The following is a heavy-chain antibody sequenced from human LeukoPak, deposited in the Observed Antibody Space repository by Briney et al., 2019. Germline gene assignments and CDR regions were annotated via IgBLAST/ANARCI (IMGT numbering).Heavy chain of an antibody. J-gene: IGHJ4*02. D-gene: IGHD6-13*01. V-gene: IGHV3-33*01. CDR3: ARDVLPGSSWYYFDY. CDR1: GFTLSSYG. Sequence: GKSLRLSCAASGFTLSSYGRHWVRQAPGKGLEWVAVIWYDGSNKYYADSVKGRFTISRDNSKHTLYLQMNSLRAEDTAVYYCARDVLPGSSWYYFDYWGQGTLVTVSS. CDR2: IWYDGSNK.